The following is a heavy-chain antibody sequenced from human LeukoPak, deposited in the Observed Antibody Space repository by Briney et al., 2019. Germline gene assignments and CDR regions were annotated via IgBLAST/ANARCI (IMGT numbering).Heavy chain of an antibody. V-gene: IGHV3-21*01. Sequence: GGSLRLSCAASGFTFSSYGMSWVRQAPGKGLEWVSSISSSSSYIYYADSVKGRFTISRDNAKNSLYLQMNSLRAEDTAVYYCARGALDNFDYWGQGTLVTVSS. CDR1: GFTFSSYG. J-gene: IGHJ4*02. CDR2: ISSSSSYI. D-gene: IGHD1-1*01. CDR3: ARGALDNFDY.